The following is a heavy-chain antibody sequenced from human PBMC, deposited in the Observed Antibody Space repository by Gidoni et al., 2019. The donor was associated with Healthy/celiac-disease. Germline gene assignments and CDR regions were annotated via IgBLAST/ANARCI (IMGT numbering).Heavy chain of an antibody. J-gene: IGHJ4*02. V-gene: IGHV3-30-3*01. Sequence: QVQLVESGGGVVQPGRSLRLSCAASGFTFSSYAMHWVRQAPGKGLEWVAVISYDGSNKYYADSVKGRFTISRDNSKNTLYLQMNSLRAEDTAVYYCARGRGLGGHIEMSNYWGQGTLVTVSS. CDR1: GFTFSSYA. D-gene: IGHD5-12*01. CDR2: ISYDGSNK. CDR3: ARGRGLGGHIEMSNY.